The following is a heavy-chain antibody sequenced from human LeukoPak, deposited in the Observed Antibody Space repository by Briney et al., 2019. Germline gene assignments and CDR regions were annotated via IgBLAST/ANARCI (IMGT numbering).Heavy chain of an antibody. CDR3: AKRVDYSTTYHIDY. V-gene: IGHV3-23*01. D-gene: IGHD5-12*01. CDR2: IGPDGRT. CDR1: GFTFHSYA. J-gene: IGHJ4*02. Sequence: GGSLRLSCATSGFTFHSYAMNWVRQAPGEGLEWVSAIGPDGRTFYADSLEGRFTISRDNSRSTLFLQMNSPRAEDTAVYYCAKRVDYSTTYHIDYWGQGTLVTVSS.